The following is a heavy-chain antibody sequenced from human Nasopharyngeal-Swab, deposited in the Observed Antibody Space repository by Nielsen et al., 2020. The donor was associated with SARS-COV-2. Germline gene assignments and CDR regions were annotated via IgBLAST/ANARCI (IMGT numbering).Heavy chain of an antibody. V-gene: IGHV5-10-1*01. Sequence: GESLKISCKGSGYSFISYWISWVRQMPGKGLEWMGRIDPSDSYTNYSPSFQGHVTISADKSISTAYLQWSSLKASDTAMYYCARHPVMTVYDSGSYYYYYGMDVWGQGTTVTVSS. CDR2: IDPSDSYT. CDR1: GYSFISYW. D-gene: IGHD3-10*01. J-gene: IGHJ6*02. CDR3: ARHPVMTVYDSGSYYYYYGMDV.